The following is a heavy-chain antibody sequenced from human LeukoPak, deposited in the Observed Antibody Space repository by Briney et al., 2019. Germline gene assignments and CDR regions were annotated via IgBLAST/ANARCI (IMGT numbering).Heavy chain of an antibody. CDR2: MNPNSGNT. CDR1: GYTFTSYD. V-gene: IGHV1-8*03. Sequence: ASVKVSCKASGYTFTSYDINWVRQATGQGLEWMGWMNPNSGNTGYAQKFQGRVTITRNTSISTAHMELSSLRSEDTAVYYCARVPYYYDSSGLGNYFDYWGQGTLVTVSS. D-gene: IGHD3-22*01. CDR3: ARVPYYYDSSGLGNYFDY. J-gene: IGHJ4*02.